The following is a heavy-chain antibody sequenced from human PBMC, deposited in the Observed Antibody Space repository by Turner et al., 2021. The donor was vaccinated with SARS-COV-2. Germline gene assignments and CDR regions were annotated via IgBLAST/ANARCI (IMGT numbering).Heavy chain of an antibody. CDR1: GFTFSSYG. D-gene: IGHD5-12*01. Sequence: VQLVESGGGLVQPGGSLRLSCEASGFTFSSYGMHWVRQAPGKGLEWVAVISYDGSNKYYADSVKGRFTISRDNSKNTLYLQMNSLRAEDTAVYYCAKGWLQSGDAFDIWGQGTTVTISS. J-gene: IGHJ3*02. V-gene: IGHV3-30*18. CDR2: ISYDGSNK. CDR3: AKGWLQSGDAFDI.